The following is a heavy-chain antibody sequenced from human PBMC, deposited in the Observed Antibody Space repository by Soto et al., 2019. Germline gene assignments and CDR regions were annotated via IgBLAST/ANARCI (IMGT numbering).Heavy chain of an antibody. CDR1: GGSISSGGYY. Sequence: SETLSLTCTVSGGSISSGGYYWSWIRQHPGKGLERIGYIYYSGSTYYNPSLKSRVTISVDTSKNQFSLKLSSVTAADTALYYCARKQWEYGSGINYYYMDVWGKGTTVTVSS. J-gene: IGHJ6*03. CDR2: IYYSGST. D-gene: IGHD3-10*01. V-gene: IGHV4-31*03. CDR3: ARKQWEYGSGINYYYMDV.